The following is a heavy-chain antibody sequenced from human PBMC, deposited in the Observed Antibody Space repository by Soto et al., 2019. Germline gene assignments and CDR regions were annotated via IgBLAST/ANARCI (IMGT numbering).Heavy chain of an antibody. Sequence: SETLSLTCAVSGYFMTNGNYWGWIRQSPGKGLEWIGSIYYTGRTYYNPSLKSRVTMSVDTSKNQFSLKLTSVTAADTAVYYCAGELSNSPEYFDFWGLGTLVTVSS. CDR2: IYYTGRT. J-gene: IGHJ4*02. CDR3: AGELSNSPEYFDF. CDR1: GYFMTNGNY. D-gene: IGHD6-6*01. V-gene: IGHV4-38-2*02.